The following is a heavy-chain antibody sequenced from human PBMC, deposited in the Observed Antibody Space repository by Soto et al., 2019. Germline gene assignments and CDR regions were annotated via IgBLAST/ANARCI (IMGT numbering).Heavy chain of an antibody. CDR2: IYYSGST. D-gene: IGHD1-26*01. V-gene: IGHV4-30-4*01. J-gene: IGHJ6*02. Sequence: LSLTCTVSGGSISSGDYYWSWIRQPPGKGLEWIGYIYYSGSTYYNPSLKSRVTISVDTSKNQFSLKLSSVTAADTAVYYCARDMDEATGYYYYGMDVWGQGTTVTVSS. CDR1: GGSISSGDYY. CDR3: ARDMDEATGYYYYGMDV.